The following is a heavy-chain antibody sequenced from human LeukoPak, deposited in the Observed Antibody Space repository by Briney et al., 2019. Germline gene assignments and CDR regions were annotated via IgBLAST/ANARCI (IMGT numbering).Heavy chain of an antibody. J-gene: IGHJ6*02. V-gene: IGHV3-21*01. D-gene: IGHD5-24*01. CDR3: ARPLDDYYYGMDV. CDR2: ISSSSSYI. CDR1: GFTFSSYS. Sequence: PGGSLRLSCAASGFTFSSYSMNWVRQAPGKGLEWVSSISSSSSYIYYADSVKGRFTISRDNAKNSLYLQMNSLRAEDTAVYYCARPLDDYYYGMDVWGQGTTVTVSS.